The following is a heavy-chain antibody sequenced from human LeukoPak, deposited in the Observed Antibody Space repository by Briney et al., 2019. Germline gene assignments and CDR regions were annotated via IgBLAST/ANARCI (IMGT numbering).Heavy chain of an antibody. CDR1: GFTFSSYG. V-gene: IGHV3-30*18. D-gene: IGHD2-15*01. CDR3: AKGSEVVVIAAIPNY. Sequence: PGRSLRLSCAASGFTFSSYGMHWVRQAPGKGLEWVAVISYDGSNKYYADSVKGRFTISRDNSKNTLFLQMNTLRAEDTAVYYCAKGSEVVVIAAIPNYWGQGTLVTVSS. CDR2: ISYDGSNK. J-gene: IGHJ4*02.